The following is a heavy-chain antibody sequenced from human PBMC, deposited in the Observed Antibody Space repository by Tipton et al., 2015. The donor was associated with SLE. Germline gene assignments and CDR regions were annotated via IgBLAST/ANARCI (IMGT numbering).Heavy chain of an antibody. Sequence: LRLSCSVSGGSISRGSYFWSWIRQPAGKGLEWIGRIYSTGSTDYNPSLKTRVTISVDTSKNHFSLRLTSVTAADTAIYFCARHVPSYCGGDCAHFDVWGQGTLVTVSS. CDR1: GGSISRGSYF. D-gene: IGHD2-21*01. CDR3: ARHVPSYCGGDCAHFDV. V-gene: IGHV4-61*02. CDR2: IYSTGST. J-gene: IGHJ4*02.